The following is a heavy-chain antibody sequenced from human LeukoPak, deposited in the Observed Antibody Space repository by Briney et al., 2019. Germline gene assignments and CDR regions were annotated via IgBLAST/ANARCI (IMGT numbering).Heavy chain of an antibody. CDR1: GGSTSSSSYY. D-gene: IGHD6-6*01. CDR3: ARLSAYSSSSGPIDY. CDR2: IYYSGST. V-gene: IGHV4-39*01. J-gene: IGHJ4*02. Sequence: PSETLSLTCTVSGGSTSSSSYYWGWIRQPPGKGLEWIGSIYYSGSTYYNPSLKSRVTISVDTSKNQFSLKLSSVTAADTAVYYCARLSAYSSSSGPIDYWGQGTLVTVSS.